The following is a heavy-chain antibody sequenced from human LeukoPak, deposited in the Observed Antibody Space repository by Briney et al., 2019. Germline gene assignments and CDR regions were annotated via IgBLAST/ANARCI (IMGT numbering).Heavy chain of an antibody. CDR1: GSSFSSYV. J-gene: IGHJ4*02. CDR2: VRASGDNT. Sequence: PGGSLRLSCAASGSSFSSYVMSWVRQAPGKGLEWVSAVRASGDNTYYADSVKGRFTISRDNSKNTLYLQMNSLRAEDTAVYYCARALRGESVAYYFDYWGQGTLVTVSS. CDR3: ARALRGESVAYYFDY. V-gene: IGHV3-23*01.